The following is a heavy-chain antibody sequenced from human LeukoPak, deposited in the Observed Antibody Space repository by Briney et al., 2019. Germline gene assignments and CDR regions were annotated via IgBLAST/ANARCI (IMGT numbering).Heavy chain of an antibody. CDR1: GFTFSSYW. Sequence: GGSLRLSCAASGFTFSSYWMSWVRQAPGKGLEWVANIKQDGSEKYYVDSEKGRFTISRDNAKNSLYLQMNSLRAEDTAVYYCARLPRITMVRGVPNDAFDIWGQGTMVTVSS. D-gene: IGHD3-10*01. V-gene: IGHV3-7*01. J-gene: IGHJ3*02. CDR2: IKQDGSEK. CDR3: ARLPRITMVRGVPNDAFDI.